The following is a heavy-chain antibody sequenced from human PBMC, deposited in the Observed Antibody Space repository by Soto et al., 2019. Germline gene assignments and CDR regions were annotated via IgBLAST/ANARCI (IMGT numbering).Heavy chain of an antibody. D-gene: IGHD3-3*01. CDR3: ARQQAYDFWSGDFDY. CDR1: GFTVSSNY. J-gene: IGHJ4*02. CDR2: IYSGGST. V-gene: IGHV3-53*04. Sequence: GGSLRLSCAASGFTVSSNYMSWVRQAPGKGLEWVSVIYSGGSTYYADSVKGRFTISRHNSKNTLYLQMNSLRAEDTAVYYCARQQAYDFWSGDFDYWGQGTLVTSSS.